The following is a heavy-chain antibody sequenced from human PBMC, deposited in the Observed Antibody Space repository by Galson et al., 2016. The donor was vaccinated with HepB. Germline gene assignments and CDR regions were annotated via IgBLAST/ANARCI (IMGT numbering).Heavy chain of an antibody. Sequence: SLRLSCAASRFTFRTHAVHWVRQAPGKGLEWVGDSKYYPDSVKGRFTISRDNSKNTLYLQMNSLRPEDTAVYYCARCVDTSMDPFDYWGQGTLLTVSS. V-gene: IGHV3-30*04. CDR3: ARCVDTSMDPFDY. D-gene: IGHD5-18*01. CDR2: SK. CDR1: RFTFRTHA. J-gene: IGHJ4*02.